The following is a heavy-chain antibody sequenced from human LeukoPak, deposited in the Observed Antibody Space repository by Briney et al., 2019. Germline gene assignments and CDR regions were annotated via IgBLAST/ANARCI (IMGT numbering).Heavy chain of an antibody. J-gene: IGHJ6*03. CDR2: ISRSGGTT. CDR1: GFTFSSYD. CDR3: AKRGGTESFYYYYYMDV. Sequence: GGSLRLSCTASGFTFSSYDMTWVRQTPGKGLEWVALISRSGGTTYYADSVKGRFTISRDNSKNTLYLQMDSLRAEDTAEYYCAKRGGTESFYYYYYMDVWGKGTTVTVSS. V-gene: IGHV3-23*01. D-gene: IGHD2-15*01.